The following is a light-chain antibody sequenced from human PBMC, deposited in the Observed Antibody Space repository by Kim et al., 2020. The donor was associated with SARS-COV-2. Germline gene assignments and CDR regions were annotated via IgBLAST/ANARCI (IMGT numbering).Light chain of an antibody. CDR3: QEYNNWPALT. CDR1: HSVRNN. Sequence: EIVMTQSPATLSVSPGERATLSCRASHSVRNNLAWYQQKPGQAPRLLFYGASMRATGIPARFSGSGSGTEFTLTISSLQSEDFAVYYCQEYNNWPALTFGGGTKVDIK. J-gene: IGKJ4*01. CDR2: GAS. V-gene: IGKV3D-15*01.